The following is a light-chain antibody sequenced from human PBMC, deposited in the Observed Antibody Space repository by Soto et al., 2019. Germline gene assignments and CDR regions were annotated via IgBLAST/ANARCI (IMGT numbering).Light chain of an antibody. J-gene: IGKJ4*01. CDR3: QQYDESPLT. CDR1: QSGSSSD. V-gene: IGKV3-20*01. Sequence: VLTQSPGTRSLSTGERAALSCRARQSGSSSDFAWYQQKPGQAPRLLIYGASNRETGIPDRFSGGGTATDFTLTISRLQPEDFAAYYCQQYDESPLTFGGGTKVDI. CDR2: GAS.